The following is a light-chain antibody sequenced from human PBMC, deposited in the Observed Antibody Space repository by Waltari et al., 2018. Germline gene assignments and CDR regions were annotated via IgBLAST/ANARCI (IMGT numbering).Light chain of an antibody. CDR3: DSRDSSGNHEV. CDR2: GQK. V-gene: IGLV3-19*01. J-gene: IGLJ2*01. Sequence: SSELTQDPVVSVALGQTVRITCQGDSLRRYHASWYQQKPGPAPVLVIYGQKNRTSGFADRFSVSTSGNTAALTITGAQAEDEADYYCDSRDSSGNHEVFGGGTKLTVL. CDR1: SLRRYH.